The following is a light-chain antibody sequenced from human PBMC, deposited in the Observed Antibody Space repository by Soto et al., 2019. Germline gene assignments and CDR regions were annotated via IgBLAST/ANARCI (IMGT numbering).Light chain of an antibody. CDR3: QQYGRSPLLYT. J-gene: IGKJ2*01. CDR1: QSVTSNY. CDR2: GAS. Sequence: EIVLTQSPGTLSLSPGEGATLSCRASQSVTSNYLAWYQQKPGQAPRLLIYGASTRAAGVPDRFSGSESGTDFTLTITRLEPEDFAVYYCQQYGRSPLLYTFGQGTKL. V-gene: IGKV3-20*01.